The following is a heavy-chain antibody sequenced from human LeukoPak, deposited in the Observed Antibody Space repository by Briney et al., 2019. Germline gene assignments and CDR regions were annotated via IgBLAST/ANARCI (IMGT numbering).Heavy chain of an antibody. J-gene: IGHJ4*02. CDR2: IYHSGST. CDR3: ARHAAFAEYQSHLTQLDY. V-gene: IGHV4-59*08. Sequence: SETLSLTCTVSGGSISSYHWCWIRQPPGKRLEWIGYIYHSGSTNYNSSLKSRVTISVDTSKNQFSLKLSSVTAADTAVYYCARHAAFAEYQSHLTQLDYWGQGTLVTVSS. CDR1: GGSISSYH. D-gene: IGHD2-2*01.